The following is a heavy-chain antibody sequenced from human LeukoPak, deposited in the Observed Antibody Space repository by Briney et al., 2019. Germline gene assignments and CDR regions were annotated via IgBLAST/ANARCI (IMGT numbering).Heavy chain of an antibody. CDR2: IFYSGTT. D-gene: IGHD2-15*01. J-gene: IGHJ4*02. Sequence: SETLSLTCTVSGGSISSSSYYWVWIRQSPGKGLEWIGTIFYSGTTYYNPSFTSRVTISVDTSKNQFSLKLSSVTAADTAVYYCASGYCSGGSCHFDYWGQGTLVTVSS. CDR1: GGSISSSSYY. V-gene: IGHV4-39*07. CDR3: ASGYCSGGSCHFDY.